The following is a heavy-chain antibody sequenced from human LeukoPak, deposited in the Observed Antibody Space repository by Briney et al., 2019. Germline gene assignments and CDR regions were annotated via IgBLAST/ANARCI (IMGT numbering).Heavy chain of an antibody. CDR3: ARFMVRGVTLFDY. J-gene: IGHJ4*02. D-gene: IGHD3-10*01. V-gene: IGHV4-4*02. CDR1: GGSISSSNW. Sequence: PSGTLSLTCAVSGGSISSSNWWSWVRQPPGKGLEWIGYIYYSGSTYYNPSLKSRVTISVDTSKNQFSLKLSSVTAADTAVYYCARFMVRGVTLFDYWGQGTLVTVSS. CDR2: IYYSGST.